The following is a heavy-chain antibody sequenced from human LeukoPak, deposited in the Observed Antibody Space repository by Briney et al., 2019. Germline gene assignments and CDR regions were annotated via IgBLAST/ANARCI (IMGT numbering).Heavy chain of an antibody. CDR3: AKDATPGNSVYDHFDY. CDR2: IGSGDDL. CDR1: GFTFRIHA. J-gene: IGHJ4*02. Sequence: GGSLRLSCAASGFTFRIHAMSWIRQAPGKGLEWVSTIGSGDDLHYADSVKGRFTVSRDDPQNTLYLQMNSLRAEDAAIYYCAKDATPGNSVYDHFDYWGQGTLVTVSS. D-gene: IGHD5/OR15-5a*01. V-gene: IGHV3-23*01.